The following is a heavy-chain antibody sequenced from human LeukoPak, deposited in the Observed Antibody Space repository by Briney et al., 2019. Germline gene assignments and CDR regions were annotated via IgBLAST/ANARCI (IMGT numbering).Heavy chain of an antibody. CDR3: ARGQIPFYYYMDV. Sequence: ESLKLSRAASGFPFNSYNMNWVRPAPGKGLEWVSSISSSSSYIYYADSVKGRFTISRDNAKNSLYLQMNSLRAEDTAVYYCARGQIPFYYYMDVWGKGTTVTVSS. CDR1: GFPFNSYN. D-gene: IGHD2-2*02. CDR2: ISSSSSYI. J-gene: IGHJ6*03. V-gene: IGHV3-21*01.